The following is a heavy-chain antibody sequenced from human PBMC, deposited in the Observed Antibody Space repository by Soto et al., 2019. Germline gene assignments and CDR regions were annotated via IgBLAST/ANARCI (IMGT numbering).Heavy chain of an antibody. CDR3: AKGFFAAVTDTKGVYYYWYGMDV. J-gene: IGHJ6*02. CDR2: ISGSGNSG. CDR1: GFSFSNFA. D-gene: IGHD6-19*01. V-gene: IGHV3-23*01. Sequence: EVQLLESGGGLVQPGGSLKLSCAASGFSFSNFAVTWVRQAPGKGLEWVSTISGSGNSGYYADSVKGRVTVSRDNSKDTMHLQMNSLRAEDTAVYYCAKGFFAAVTDTKGVYYYWYGMDVWGHGTTVTVSS.